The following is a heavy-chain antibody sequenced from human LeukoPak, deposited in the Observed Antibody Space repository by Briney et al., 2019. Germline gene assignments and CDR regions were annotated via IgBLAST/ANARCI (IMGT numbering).Heavy chain of an antibody. CDR2: IYSGGNT. D-gene: IGHD2-2*01. CDR3: ARVLPISAHTSFDF. J-gene: IGHJ4*02. V-gene: IGHV3-66*01. Sequence: GGSLRLPCTVSGFTLSNDDMTWVRQAPGKGLEWVSMIYSGGNTFYADSVKGRFTISRDNSKNTLYLQMSSLRVEDTAVYYCARVLPISAHTSFDFWGQGTLVTVSS. CDR1: GFTLSNDD.